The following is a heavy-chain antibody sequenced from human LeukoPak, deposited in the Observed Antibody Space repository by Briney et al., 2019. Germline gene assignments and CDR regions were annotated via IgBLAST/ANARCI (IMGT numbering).Heavy chain of an antibody. CDR2: IKQDGSEK. Sequence: GGSLRLSCAASGFSFSTYWVNWVRQAPGKGLEWVANIKQDGSEKYYADSVKGRFTISRDNAKNSLYLQMNSLRAEDTALYYCAKDGRYDSSGYIYYYYGMDVWGQGTTVTVSS. V-gene: IGHV3-7*03. CDR3: AKDGRYDSSGYIYYYYGMDV. CDR1: GFSFSTYW. D-gene: IGHD3-22*01. J-gene: IGHJ6*02.